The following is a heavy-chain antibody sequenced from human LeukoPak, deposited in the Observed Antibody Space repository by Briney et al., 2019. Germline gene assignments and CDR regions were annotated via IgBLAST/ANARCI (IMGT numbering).Heavy chain of an antibody. V-gene: IGHV3-53*01. CDR3: ARDCGCDCCDAFDI. CDR1: GFSVSSNY. CDR2: IYSGGST. J-gene: IGHJ3*02. Sequence: GGSLRLSCAASGFSVSSNYMSWVRQAPGKGLEWVSVIYSGGSTYYADYVMGRFTISRDNSKNTLYLQMNSRGAEDTVVYYCARDCGCDCCDAFDIWGQGTMVTVSS. D-gene: IGHD2-21*02.